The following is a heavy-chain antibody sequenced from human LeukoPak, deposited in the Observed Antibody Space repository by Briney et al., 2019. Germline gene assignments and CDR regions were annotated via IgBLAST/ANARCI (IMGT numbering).Heavy chain of an antibody. CDR3: ARVAAYYYDSSGYYPH. Sequence: ASVKVSCKVSGYTLTELSMHWVRQAPGKGLEWMGGFDPEDGETIYAQKFQGRVTMTEDTSTDTAYMELSSLRSEDTAVYYCARVAAYYYDSSGYYPHWGQGTLVTVSS. CDR2: FDPEDGET. J-gene: IGHJ4*02. D-gene: IGHD3-22*01. CDR1: GYTLTELS. V-gene: IGHV1-24*01.